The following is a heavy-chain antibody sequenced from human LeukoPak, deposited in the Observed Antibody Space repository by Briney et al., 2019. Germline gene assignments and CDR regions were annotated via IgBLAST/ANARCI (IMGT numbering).Heavy chain of an antibody. Sequence: SETLSLTCNVSGGSITSYYWNWIRQPPGKGLEWIGYIYYTGSTNSNPSLKSRLTISLDTSKKQFSLKLSSVTAADTAIYYCASSYFYDGDRYFDYWGQGALVTVSS. CDR2: IYYTGST. D-gene: IGHD3-22*01. CDR3: ASSYFYDGDRYFDY. CDR1: GGSITSYY. V-gene: IGHV4-59*08. J-gene: IGHJ4*02.